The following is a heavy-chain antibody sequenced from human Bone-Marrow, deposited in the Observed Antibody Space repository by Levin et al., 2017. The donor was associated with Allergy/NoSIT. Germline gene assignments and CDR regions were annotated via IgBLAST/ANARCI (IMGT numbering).Heavy chain of an antibody. CDR2: INHSGST. V-gene: IGHV4-34*01. CDR3: ARAGFNPYYYYYMDV. J-gene: IGHJ6*03. Sequence: SCAVYGGSFSGYYWSWIRQPPGKGLEWIGEINHSGSTNYNPSLKSRVTISVDTSKNQFSLKLSSVTAADTAVYYCARAGFNPYYYYYMDVWGKGTTVTVSS. CDR1: GGSFSGYY.